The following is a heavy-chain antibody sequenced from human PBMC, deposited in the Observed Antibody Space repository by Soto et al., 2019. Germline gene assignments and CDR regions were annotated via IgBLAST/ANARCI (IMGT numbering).Heavy chain of an antibody. CDR3: AIGGGQIYYSGMDV. D-gene: IGHD3-3*01. J-gene: IGHJ6*02. V-gene: IGHV1-2*02. CDR1: GYTFSEYH. Sequence: ASVKVSCKASGYTFSEYHMHWVRQAPGQGLEWMGWIYPDTGGTIYAQKFQGRVTMTRDTSISTAYMELSRLRSDDTAVYYCAIGGGQIYYSGMDVWGQGTTVTVSS. CDR2: IYPDTGGT.